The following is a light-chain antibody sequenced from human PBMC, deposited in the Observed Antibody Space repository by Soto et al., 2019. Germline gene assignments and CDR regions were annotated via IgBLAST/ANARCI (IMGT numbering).Light chain of an antibody. V-gene: IGLV1-44*01. Sequence: QSVLTQPPSASGTPGQRVTMSCSGSSSNIGRNTVNWYQQLPGMAPKLLIYTNYQRPSGVPDRFSGSKSGTSASLAISGLQSEDEADYYCAAWDDNLNGPVFGGGTKLTVL. CDR2: TNY. J-gene: IGLJ3*02. CDR1: SSNIGRNT. CDR3: AAWDDNLNGPV.